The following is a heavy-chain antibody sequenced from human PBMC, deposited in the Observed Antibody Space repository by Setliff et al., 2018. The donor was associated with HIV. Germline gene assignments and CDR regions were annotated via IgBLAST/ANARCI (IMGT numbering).Heavy chain of an antibody. CDR3: ARRGGYSYATDAFDI. CDR2: INPSGGSA. Sequence: GASVKVSCKASGYTFTSYYMHWVRQAPGQGLEWMGIINPSGGSASYAQKFQGRVTTTRDTSTSTVYMELSSLRSEDTAVYYCARRGGYSYATDAFDIWGQGTMVTVSS. CDR1: GYTFTSYY. V-gene: IGHV1-46*01. D-gene: IGHD5-18*01. J-gene: IGHJ3*02.